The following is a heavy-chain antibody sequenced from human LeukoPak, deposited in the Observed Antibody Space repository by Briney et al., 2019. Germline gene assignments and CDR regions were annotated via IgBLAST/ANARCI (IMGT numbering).Heavy chain of an antibody. CDR3: AREGSSGSYRRYYFDY. Sequence: GGSLRLSCVVSGFTFSSYAMSWVRQAPGKGLEWVSGIRGSGVETFYADSVKGRFTISRDNSKNTLYLQMNSLRAEDTAVYYCAREGSSGSYRRYYFDYWGQGTLVTVSS. D-gene: IGHD1-26*01. V-gene: IGHV3-23*01. CDR2: IRGSGVET. J-gene: IGHJ4*02. CDR1: GFTFSSYA.